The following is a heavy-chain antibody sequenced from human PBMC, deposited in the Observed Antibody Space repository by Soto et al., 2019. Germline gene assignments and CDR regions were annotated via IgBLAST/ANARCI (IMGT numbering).Heavy chain of an antibody. J-gene: IGHJ6*03. CDR1: GFTFSSYS. CDR3: ARDGSVGSGEIGYYYYMDV. CDR2: ITSSGASI. V-gene: IGHV3-21*01. D-gene: IGHD2-15*01. Sequence: EVQLVESGGGLVKPGGSLRLSCAASGFTFSSYSLNWVRQAPGKGLEWVSSITSSGASIYYADSVKGRFTISRDNAKNSLYLQMNSLRAEDTAVYYCARDGSVGSGEIGYYYYMDVWGKGTTATVSS.